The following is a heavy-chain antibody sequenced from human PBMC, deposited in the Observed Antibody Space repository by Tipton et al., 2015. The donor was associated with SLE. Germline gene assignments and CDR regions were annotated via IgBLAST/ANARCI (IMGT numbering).Heavy chain of an antibody. J-gene: IGHJ6*03. V-gene: IGHV4-39*07. D-gene: IGHD6-6*01. CDR3: ARVRAARHLILGGYCYYKAF. CDR1: GGSISSNRYY. Sequence: TLSLTCNVSGGSISSNRYYWGWIRQPPGKGLEWIGSIYYTGSAYYNPSLKSRVTISVDTSKNQFSLKLTSVTAADTAVYYCARVRAARHLILGGYCYYKAFWGKGTTVTVSS. CDR2: IYYTGSA.